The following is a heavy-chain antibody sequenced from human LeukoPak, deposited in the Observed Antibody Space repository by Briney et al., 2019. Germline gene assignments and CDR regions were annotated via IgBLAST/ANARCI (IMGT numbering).Heavy chain of an antibody. J-gene: IGHJ4*02. CDR2: IYYSGST. Sequence: PSETLSLTCTVSGGSISSYYWSWIRQPPGKGLEWIGYIYYSGSTNYNPSLKSRVTISVDTSKNQFSLKLSSVTAVDTAVYYCARGGRVVVAATAADYWGQGTLVTVSS. CDR3: ARGGRVVVAATAADY. CDR1: GGSISSYY. V-gene: IGHV4-59*01. D-gene: IGHD2-15*01.